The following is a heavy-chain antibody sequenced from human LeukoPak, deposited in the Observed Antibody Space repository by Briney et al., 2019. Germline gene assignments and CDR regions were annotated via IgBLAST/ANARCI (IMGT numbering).Heavy chain of an antibody. D-gene: IGHD6-6*01. CDR3: ARGDSSSSSDY. Sequence: ASVKVSCKASGYTFSNFGITWVRQAPGQGLEWMGWISAYLGNTNYAQKFQGRVTMTRNTSISTAYMELSSLRSEDTAVYYCARGDSSSSSDYWGQGTLVTVSS. CDR2: ISAYLGNT. V-gene: IGHV1-18*01. J-gene: IGHJ4*02. CDR1: GYTFSNFG.